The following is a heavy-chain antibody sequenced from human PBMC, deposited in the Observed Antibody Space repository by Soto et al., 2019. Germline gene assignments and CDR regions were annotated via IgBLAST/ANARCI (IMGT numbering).Heavy chain of an antibody. CDR2: INPSGGST. Sequence: ASVRVSCKXSGYTFTSYYMHWVRQAPGQGLEWMGIINPSGGSTSYAQKFQGRVTMTRDTSTSTVYMELSSLRSEDTAVYYCARERITMVRGVQNPDYWGQGTLVTVSS. CDR1: GYTFTSYY. CDR3: ARERITMVRGVQNPDY. D-gene: IGHD3-10*01. V-gene: IGHV1-46*01. J-gene: IGHJ4*02.